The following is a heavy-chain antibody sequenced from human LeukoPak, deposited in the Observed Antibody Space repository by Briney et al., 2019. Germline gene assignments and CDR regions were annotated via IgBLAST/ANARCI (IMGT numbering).Heavy chain of an antibody. D-gene: IGHD5-18*01. CDR3: ARELGDTAMVRWFDP. CDR1: GFTFSSYE. J-gene: IGHJ5*02. V-gene: IGHV3-48*03. Sequence: GGSLRLSCAASGFTFSSYEMNWVRQAPGKGLEWVSYISSSGGTIYYADSVKGRFTISRDNAKNSLYLQMNSLRAEDTAVYYCARELGDTAMVRWFDPWGQGTLVTVSS. CDR2: ISSSGGTI.